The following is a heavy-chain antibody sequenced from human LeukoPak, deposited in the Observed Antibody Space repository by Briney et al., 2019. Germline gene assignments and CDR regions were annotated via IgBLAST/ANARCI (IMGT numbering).Heavy chain of an antibody. CDR3: ARKRYDSSGNYVVGSFDL. J-gene: IGHJ3*01. D-gene: IGHD3-22*01. CDR2: IYPGDSDT. Sequence: GESLQISCECSGYSFSNYWIGWVRQMPGKGLEWMGIIYPGDSDTRYSPSFQGQVTISADKSISTAYLQWSSLKASDTAMYYCARKRYDSSGNYVVGSFDLWGQGTMVTVSS. CDR1: GYSFSNYW. V-gene: IGHV5-51*01.